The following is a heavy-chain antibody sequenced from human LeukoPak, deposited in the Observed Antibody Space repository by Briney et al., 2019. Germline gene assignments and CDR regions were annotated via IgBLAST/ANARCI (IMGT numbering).Heavy chain of an antibody. Sequence: GGSLRLSCAASGFTFSDFYMSWIRQAPGKGLEWVSYISSSGSTIYYADSVKGRFTISRDNTKNSLYLQMNSLRAEDTAVYYCARGENGAAAGTSYFDYWGQGTLVTVSS. CDR2: ISSSGSTI. CDR3: ARGENGAAAGTSYFDY. CDR1: GFTFSDFY. D-gene: IGHD6-13*01. V-gene: IGHV3-11*04. J-gene: IGHJ4*02.